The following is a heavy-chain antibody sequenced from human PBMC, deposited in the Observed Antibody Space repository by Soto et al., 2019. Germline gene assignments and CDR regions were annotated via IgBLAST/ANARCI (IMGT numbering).Heavy chain of an antibody. D-gene: IGHD6-13*01. CDR1: GGSISSYY. CDR2: LYSSGST. V-gene: IGHV4-59*01. Sequence: PSETLSLTGTISGGSISSYYWSWIRQPTGKGLECIGYLYSSGSTNYNPSLKSRVTISVDTSRNQFSLKLSSVTAADTAVYYCARLNRYSSSWYNFDYWRQGSLVTVSS. J-gene: IGHJ4*02. CDR3: ARLNRYSSSWYNFDY.